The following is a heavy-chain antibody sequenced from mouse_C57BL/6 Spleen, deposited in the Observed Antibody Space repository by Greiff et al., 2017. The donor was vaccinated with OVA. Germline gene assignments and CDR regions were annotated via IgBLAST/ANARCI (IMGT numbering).Heavy chain of an antibody. D-gene: IGHD2-4*01. J-gene: IGHJ2*01. V-gene: IGHV1-82*01. Sequence: VQLQQSGPELVKPGASVKISCKASGYAFSSSWMNWVKQRPGKGLEWIGRIYPGDGDTNYNGKFKGKATLTADKSSSTAYMQLSSLTSEDSAVYFCARSLYYDYDFDYWGQGTTLTVSS. CDR3: ARSLYYDYDFDY. CDR1: GYAFSSSW. CDR2: IYPGDGDT.